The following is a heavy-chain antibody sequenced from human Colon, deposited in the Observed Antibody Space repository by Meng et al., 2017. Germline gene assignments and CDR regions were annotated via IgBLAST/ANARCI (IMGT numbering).Heavy chain of an antibody. J-gene: IGHJ3*02. D-gene: IGHD3-22*01. Sequence: GESLKISCAASGFTASSNYMSWVRQAPGKGLEWVSVIYSGGSTYYADSVKGRFTISRDNSKNTLYLQMNSLRAEDTAVYYCARDRINDYYDSSGYSRTPRGAFDIWGQGTMVTVSS. CDR2: IYSGGST. V-gene: IGHV3-53*01. CDR3: ARDRINDYYDSSGYSRTPRGAFDI. CDR1: GFTASSNY.